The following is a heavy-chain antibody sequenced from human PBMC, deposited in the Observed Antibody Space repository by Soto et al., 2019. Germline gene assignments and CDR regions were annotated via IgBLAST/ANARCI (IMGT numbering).Heavy chain of an antibody. CDR1: GFTFSSYS. D-gene: IGHD3-3*01. CDR2: ISSSSSYI. J-gene: IGHJ4*02. V-gene: IGHV3-21*04. CDR3: AKVGGRFLEWSYFDS. Sequence: PWGSLRLSCAASGFTFSSYSMNWVRQAPGKGLEWVSSISSSSSYIYYADSVKGRFTISRDNAKNTLYLQMNSLRAEDTAVYYCAKVGGRFLEWSYFDSGGKGTRFTVS.